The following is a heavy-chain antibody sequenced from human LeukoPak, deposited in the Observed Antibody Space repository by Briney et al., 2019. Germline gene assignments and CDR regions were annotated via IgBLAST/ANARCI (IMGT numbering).Heavy chain of an antibody. Sequence: GGSLRLSCAASGFTFSSYSMSWVRQAPGKGLEWVSYISSSSSITYSADSAKGRFTISRDNAKNSLSLQMNSLRAEDTAVYYCARDTGSSSSWYQYYYYYYMDVWGKGATVTVSS. CDR3: ARDTGSSSSWYQYYYYYYMDV. CDR1: GFTFSSYS. D-gene: IGHD6-13*01. V-gene: IGHV3-48*01. J-gene: IGHJ6*03. CDR2: ISSSSSIT.